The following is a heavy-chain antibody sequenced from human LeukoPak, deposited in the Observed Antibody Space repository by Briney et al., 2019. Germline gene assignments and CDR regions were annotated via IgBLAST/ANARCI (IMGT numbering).Heavy chain of an antibody. V-gene: IGHV1-69*13. Sequence: SVNVSCKASGCTFSSYAMSGVRQAPGQGLEWMGGIIPIFDTANYAQKFQGRVTNTADESTSIAYMELSSPRSEDTAVYSCASGDPFHYYGMDVWGKGTTVTVSS. CDR2: IIPIFDTA. CDR3: ASGDPFHYYGMDV. CDR1: GCTFSSYA. D-gene: IGHD4-17*01. J-gene: IGHJ6*04.